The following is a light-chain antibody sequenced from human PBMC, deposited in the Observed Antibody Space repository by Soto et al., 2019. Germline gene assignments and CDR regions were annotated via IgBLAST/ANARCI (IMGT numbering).Light chain of an antibody. CDR3: QVWDSRSNHWV. J-gene: IGLJ3*02. V-gene: IGLV3-21*02. CDR2: DDT. CDR1: NIGSKT. Sequence: SYELTQPPSVSVAPGQTAWITCGGDNIGSKTVHWFQQKPGQAPVLVVYDDTDRPSGIPERFSGSNSGNTATLTISRVEAGDEADYYCQVWDSRSNHWVFGGGTQLTVL.